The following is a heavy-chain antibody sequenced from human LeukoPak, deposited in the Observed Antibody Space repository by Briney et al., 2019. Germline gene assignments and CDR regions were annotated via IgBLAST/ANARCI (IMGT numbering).Heavy chain of an antibody. J-gene: IGHJ4*02. Sequence: SVKVSCKASGGTFSSYAISWVRQAPGQWLEWMGRIIPIFGTANYAQKFQGRVTITTDESTSTAYMELSSLRSEDTAVYYCARDALDFWSGYHDYWGQGTLVTVSS. V-gene: IGHV1-69*05. CDR3: ARDALDFWSGYHDY. CDR2: IIPIFGTA. D-gene: IGHD3-3*01. CDR1: GGTFSSYA.